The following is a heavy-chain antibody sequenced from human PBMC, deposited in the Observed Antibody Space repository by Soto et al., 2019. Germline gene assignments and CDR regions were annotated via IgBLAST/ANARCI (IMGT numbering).Heavy chain of an antibody. CDR2: ISSSGPGI. V-gene: IGHV3-11*01. CDR3: ARAYSDAFDI. CDR1: GFTFSDYY. Sequence: GGSLRLSCAASGFTFSDYYMTWIRQAPGKGLEWVAYISSSGPGIYYPDSVKGRFTISRDNAQNSLYLQMSSLRAEDTAVYYCARAYSDAFDIWGQGTMVTVSS. J-gene: IGHJ3*02. D-gene: IGHD2-15*01.